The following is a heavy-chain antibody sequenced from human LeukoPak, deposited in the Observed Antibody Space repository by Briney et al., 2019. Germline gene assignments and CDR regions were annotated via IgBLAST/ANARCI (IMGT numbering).Heavy chain of an antibody. J-gene: IGHJ5*02. CDR3: ARHLSSYVWGTQPFDP. CDR2: IYYSAST. V-gene: IGHV4-59*08. D-gene: IGHD3-16*01. Sequence: SETLSLTCTVSGGSISSYYWSWIRQPPGKGLEWIGYIYYSASTNYNPSLKSRVTISVDTSKNQFSLKLSSVTAADTAVYYCARHLSSYVWGTQPFDPWGQGTLVTVSS. CDR1: GGSISSYY.